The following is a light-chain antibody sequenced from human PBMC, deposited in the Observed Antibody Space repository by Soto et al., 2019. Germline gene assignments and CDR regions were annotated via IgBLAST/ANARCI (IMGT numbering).Light chain of an antibody. CDR2: AVS. V-gene: IGKV3-20*01. CDR1: QSVDSRY. CDR3: QHYGSSPRYS. J-gene: IGKJ2*03. Sequence: DIVLTQSPGTLSLSPGERATLSFRAGQSVDSRYLAWYQQKPGQAPRLVIHAVSRRATGIPDRFSGSGSGTDFTLTISRLEPEDFAEYYCQHYGSSPRYSFGQGTKLEI.